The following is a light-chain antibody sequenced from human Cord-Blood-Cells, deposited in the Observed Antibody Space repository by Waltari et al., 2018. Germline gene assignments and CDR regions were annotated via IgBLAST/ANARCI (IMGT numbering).Light chain of an antibody. V-gene: IGKV1-6*01. CDR2: AAS. J-gene: IGKJ4*01. CDR3: LQDYNYPR. CDR1: QGIRND. Sequence: AIQMTQSPSSLSASVGDRVTITCRASQGIRNDLGWYQQKPGKAPKLLIYAASSLQSGVPSRFSGSGSGTDLTLTISSLQPEDFATYYCLQDYNYPRFGGGTKVEIK.